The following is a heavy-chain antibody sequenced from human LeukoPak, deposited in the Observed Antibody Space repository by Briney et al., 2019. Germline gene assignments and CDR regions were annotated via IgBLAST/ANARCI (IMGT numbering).Heavy chain of an antibody. D-gene: IGHD3-3*01. Sequence: PGGSLRLSCAASGFTFSSSEMNWVRQAPEKWLEWISYIISSGTTIYYADSVRGRFTISRDNSKNTLYLQMNSLRAEDTDVYYCARGADYDFCSGYSATPPDYWGQGTLVTVSS. CDR3: ARGADYDFCSGYSATPPDY. V-gene: IGHV3-48*03. CDR1: GFTFSSSE. J-gene: IGHJ4*02. CDR2: IISSGTTI.